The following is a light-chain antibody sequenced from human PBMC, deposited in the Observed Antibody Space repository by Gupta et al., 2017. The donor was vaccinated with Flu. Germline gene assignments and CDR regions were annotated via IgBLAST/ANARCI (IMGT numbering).Light chain of an antibody. Sequence: VVMTQSPLSLPVTLGQPAPISCRSSQSLVYKNGITYLTWFQQRPGQSPRRLIYEVSKRDYGVTARFSGSGSGTDFTLKSSRGEAEDVGVYYCRRGKHPWTFGQGTMLEI. CDR1: QSLVYKNGITY. V-gene: IGKV2-30*01. J-gene: IGKJ2*02. CDR2: EVS. CDR3: RRGKHPWT.